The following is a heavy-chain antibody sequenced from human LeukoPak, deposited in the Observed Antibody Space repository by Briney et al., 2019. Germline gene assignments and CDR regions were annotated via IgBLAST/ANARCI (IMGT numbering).Heavy chain of an antibody. D-gene: IGHD3-3*01. J-gene: IGHJ5*02. Sequence: PSETLSLTCAVYGGSFSGYYWSWIRQPPGKGLEWIGEINHSGSTNYNPSLKSRVTISVDTSKNQFSLKLSSVTAADAAVYYCARGHRITIFGVVIIVGNWFDPWGQGTLVTVSS. CDR2: INHSGST. CDR1: GGSFSGYY. CDR3: ARGHRITIFGVVIIVGNWFDP. V-gene: IGHV4-34*01.